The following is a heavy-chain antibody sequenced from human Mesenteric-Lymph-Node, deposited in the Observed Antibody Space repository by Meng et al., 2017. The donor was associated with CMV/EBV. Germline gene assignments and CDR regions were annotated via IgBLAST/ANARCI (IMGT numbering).Heavy chain of an antibody. CDR3: ARGASDFRGHGDY. CDR1: GGTFSSYA. V-gene: IGHV1-69*04. CDR2: IIPLLDIA. Sequence: SVKVSCKASGGTFSSYAISWVRQAPGQGLEWMGRIIPLLDIANYAQKFQGRVTITADKSTTTAYMELSSLRSEDTAFYYCARGASDFRGHGDYWGQGTLVTVSS. D-gene: IGHD3-10*01. J-gene: IGHJ4*02.